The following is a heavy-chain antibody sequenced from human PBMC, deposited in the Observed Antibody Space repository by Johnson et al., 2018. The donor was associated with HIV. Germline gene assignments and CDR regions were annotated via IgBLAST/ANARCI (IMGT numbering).Heavy chain of an antibody. Sequence: QVQLVESGGGLVKPGGSLRLSCAASGFTFSDYDMSWIRQAPGKGLEWVSYIRSSGSTIYYADSVEGRFTISRDNAKNSLYLQMNSLRAEDTAVYYCARNGLIPAAKGVAFDIWGQGTTVTVSS. CDR3: ARNGLIPAAKGVAFDI. J-gene: IGHJ3*02. CDR1: GFTFSDYD. V-gene: IGHV3-11*04. D-gene: IGHD2-2*01. CDR2: IRSSGSTI.